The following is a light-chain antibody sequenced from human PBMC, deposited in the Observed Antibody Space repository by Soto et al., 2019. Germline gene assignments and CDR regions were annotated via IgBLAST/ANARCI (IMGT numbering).Light chain of an antibody. J-gene: IGKJ1*01. CDR3: QQYNSWPGT. CDR2: GPS. Sequence: EIVMTQSPATLSVSPGERATLSCRASQSVSSNLAWYQQKPGQAPRLLIYGPSTRATGIQTRFSGSGSGTEFTITISRLQSEDFAVYYCQQYNSWPGTFGQWTKVEIK. V-gene: IGKV3-15*01. CDR1: QSVSSN.